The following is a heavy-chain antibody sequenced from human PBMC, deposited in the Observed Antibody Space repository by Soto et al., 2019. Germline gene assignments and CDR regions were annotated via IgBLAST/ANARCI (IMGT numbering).Heavy chain of an antibody. CDR3: ARARPNVAPNWFDP. D-gene: IGHD5-12*01. CDR2: INPYSGAT. Sequence: QVQLVQSGAEVKKPGASVKVSCKASGYTFSDYYVHWVRQAPGQGLEWMGWINPYSGATNYAQKFQDWVTMTGDAXXSTANLELTTLVSDDTAVYYCARARPNVAPNWFDPWGQGTLVIVSS. J-gene: IGHJ5*02. V-gene: IGHV1-2*04. CDR1: GYTFSDYY.